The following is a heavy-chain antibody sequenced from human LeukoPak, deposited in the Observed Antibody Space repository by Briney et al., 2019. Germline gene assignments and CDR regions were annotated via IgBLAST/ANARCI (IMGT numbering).Heavy chain of an antibody. CDR3: ARAAGIVVVPAASGSDYGMDV. V-gene: IGHV3-13*01. CDR1: GFTFSKDD. D-gene: IGHD2-2*01. J-gene: IGHJ6*02. Sequence: GGALRLSCAAPGFTFSKDDFHWVRQAPGKSLGWGAAIGVTGETYYADSVKGRFTISRDDAKNSLYLQMNSLRAEDTAVYYCARAAGIVVVPAASGSDYGMDVWGQGTTVTVSS. CDR2: IGVTGET.